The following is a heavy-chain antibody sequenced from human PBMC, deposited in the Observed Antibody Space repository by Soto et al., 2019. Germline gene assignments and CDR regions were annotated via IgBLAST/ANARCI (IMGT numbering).Heavy chain of an antibody. CDR1: GYTFTSYG. Sequence: VASVKVSCKASGYTFTSYGISWVRQAPGQGLEWMGWISAYNGNTNYAQKLQGRVTMTTDTSTSTAYMELRSLRSDDTAVYYCARVEYSYGSKWFDPWGQGTLVTVSS. J-gene: IGHJ5*02. CDR3: ARVEYSYGSKWFDP. D-gene: IGHD5-18*01. CDR2: ISAYNGNT. V-gene: IGHV1-18*01.